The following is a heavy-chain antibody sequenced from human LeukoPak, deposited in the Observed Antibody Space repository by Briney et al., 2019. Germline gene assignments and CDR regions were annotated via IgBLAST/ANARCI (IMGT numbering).Heavy chain of an antibody. D-gene: IGHD2-15*01. J-gene: IGHJ4*02. CDR2: ITSGSSTI. V-gene: IGHV3-48*04. CDR3: ARERDSCTSSSCPNRYCFDY. CDR1: RFTFSTYS. Sequence: GGSLRLSCAASRFTFSTYSMNWVRQAPGKGLEWISYITSGSSTIYYADSVKGRFTISRDNAKNSLYLQMHSLRAEDTAVYYCARERDSCTSSSCPNRYCFDYWGQGTLVTVSS.